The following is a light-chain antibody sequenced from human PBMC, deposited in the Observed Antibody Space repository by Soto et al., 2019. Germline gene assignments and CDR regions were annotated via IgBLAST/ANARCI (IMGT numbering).Light chain of an antibody. CDR1: QSISTS. V-gene: IGKV1-33*01. Sequence: MTQSPGTLSVSPGERVTLSCRASQSISTSLNWYQQKPGKAPKLLIYDASNLETGVPSRFSGSGSGTDFTVTISSLQPEDFATYSCQQYYNLPITFGQGTRLEIK. CDR3: QQYYNLPIT. CDR2: DAS. J-gene: IGKJ5*01.